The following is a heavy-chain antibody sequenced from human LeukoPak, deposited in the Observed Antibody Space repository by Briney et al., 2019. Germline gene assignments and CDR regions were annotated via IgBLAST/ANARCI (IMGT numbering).Heavy chain of an antibody. J-gene: IGHJ3*02. CDR1: GVSISSGSNY. Sequence: SETLSLTCRVSGVSISSGSNYWGWIRQPPGKTLEWIGSIYSSGGTYYNSSLKSRVIILIDTAKNHFSLNLSSVTAADTAVYYCARSDGYGLVGIWGQGTMVTVSS. V-gene: IGHV4-39*07. CDR3: ARSDGYGLVGI. CDR2: IYSSGGT. D-gene: IGHD3-10*01.